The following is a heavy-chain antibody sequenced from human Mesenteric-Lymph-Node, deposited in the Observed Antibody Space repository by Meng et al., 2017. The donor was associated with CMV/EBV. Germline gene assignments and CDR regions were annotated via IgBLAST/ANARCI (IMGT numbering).Heavy chain of an antibody. CDR2: INHSGST. Sequence: SETLSLTCVVYGGSFSGYYWSWIRQPPGKGLEWIGEINHSGSTNYNPSLKSRVTISVDTSKNQFSLKLSSVTAADTAVYYCARGDYYFDYWGQGTLVTVSS. CDR1: GGSFSGYY. J-gene: IGHJ4*02. CDR3: ARGDYYFDY. V-gene: IGHV4-34*01.